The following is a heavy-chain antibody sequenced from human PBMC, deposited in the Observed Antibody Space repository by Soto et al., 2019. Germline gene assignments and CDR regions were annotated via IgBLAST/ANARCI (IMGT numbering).Heavy chain of an antibody. CDR1: GYTFTSYG. J-gene: IGHJ5*02. D-gene: IGHD3-3*01. V-gene: IGHV1-18*01. CDR3: ARDGTYYDFWSGYKKGWFGP. CDR2: ISAYNGNT. Sequence: ASVKVSCKASGYTFTSYGISWVRQAPGQGLEWMGWISAYNGNTNYAQKLQGRVTMTTDTSTSTAYMELRSLRSGDTAVYYCARDGTYYDFWSGYKKGWFGPWGQGTLVTVSS.